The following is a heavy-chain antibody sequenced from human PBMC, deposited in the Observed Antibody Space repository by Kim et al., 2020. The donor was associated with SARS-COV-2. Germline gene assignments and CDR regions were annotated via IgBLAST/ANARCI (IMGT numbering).Heavy chain of an antibody. V-gene: IGHV1-46*01. D-gene: IGHD3-10*01. J-gene: IGHJ4*02. CDR1: GYIFTSYY. CDR2: INPSGGST. CDR3: ARDQVGYEDTMVRGDSDY. Sequence: ASVKVSCKASGYIFTSYYMHWVRQAPGQGLEWMGIINPSGGSTNYAQKFQGRVSMTRDTSTSTVYMELSSLRSEDTGVYYCARDQVGYEDTMVRGDSDYWGQGTLVTDSS.